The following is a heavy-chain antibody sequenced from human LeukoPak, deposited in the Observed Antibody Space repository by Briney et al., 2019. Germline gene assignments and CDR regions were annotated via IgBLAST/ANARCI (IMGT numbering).Heavy chain of an antibody. Sequence: GGSLRLSCAASGFTFSSYGMHWVRQAPGKGLEWVAFIRYDGSNKYYADSVKGRFTISRDNSKNTLYLQMNSLRAEDTAVCYCAKDYDSSGYYSYYFDYWGQGTLVTVSS. D-gene: IGHD3-22*01. J-gene: IGHJ4*02. V-gene: IGHV3-30*02. CDR2: IRYDGSNK. CDR1: GFTFSSYG. CDR3: AKDYDSSGYYSYYFDY.